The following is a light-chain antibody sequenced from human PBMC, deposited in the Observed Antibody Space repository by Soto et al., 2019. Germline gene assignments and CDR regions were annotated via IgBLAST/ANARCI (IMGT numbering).Light chain of an antibody. Sequence: IVLTQSPGTLSSSPGERATLSCRASQSVSSSSLAWYQQKRGQAPRLLIHDASSRATGIPDRFSGSGSGTGFSLTISSLEPEDSAVYYCQQYGSSPITFGQGTRLEIK. V-gene: IGKV3-20*01. J-gene: IGKJ5*01. CDR1: QSVSSSS. CDR2: DAS. CDR3: QQYGSSPIT.